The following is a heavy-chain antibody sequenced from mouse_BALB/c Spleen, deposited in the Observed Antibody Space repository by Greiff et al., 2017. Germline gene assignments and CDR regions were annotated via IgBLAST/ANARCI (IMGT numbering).Heavy chain of an antibody. CDR2: INSNGGST. V-gene: IGHV5-6-3*01. CDR1: GFTFSSYG. CDR3: ARDWWLAY. J-gene: IGHJ3*01. Sequence: EVKLQESGGGLVQPGGSLKLSCAASGFTFSSYGMSWVRQTPDKRLELVATINSNGGSTYYPDSVKGRFTISRDNAKNTLYLQMSSLKSEDTAMYYCARDWWLAYWGQGTLVTVSA.